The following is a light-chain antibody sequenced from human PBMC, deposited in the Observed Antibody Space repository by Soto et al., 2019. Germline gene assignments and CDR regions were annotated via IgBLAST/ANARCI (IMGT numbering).Light chain of an antibody. J-gene: IGKJ2*01. CDR1: QTVHSSF. V-gene: IGKV3-20*01. CDR3: QQHGGSPPYT. CDR2: GTS. Sequence: EVVLTQSPGTLSLSPGDRATVSCRASQTVHSSFFAWYQQKGGQAPRLLIYGTSNRAAGIPDRFAGHGSGTDFTLTIDGTEPEDFSMYFCQQHGGSPPYTFGRGTRVEI.